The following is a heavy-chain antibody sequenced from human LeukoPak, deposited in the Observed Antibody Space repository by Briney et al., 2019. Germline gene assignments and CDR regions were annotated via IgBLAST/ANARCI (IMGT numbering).Heavy chain of an antibody. V-gene: IGHV4-4*07. CDR1: GGYISSYY. Sequence: SETLSLTCTVSGGYISSYYWSWIRQPAGKGLEWIGRIYTSGSTNYNPSLKSRVTMSVDTSKNQFSLKLSSVTAADTAVYYCARGLPYCSSTSCYRPYWFDPWGQGTLVTVSS. CDR2: IYTSGST. D-gene: IGHD2-2*01. CDR3: ARGLPYCSSTSCYRPYWFDP. J-gene: IGHJ5*02.